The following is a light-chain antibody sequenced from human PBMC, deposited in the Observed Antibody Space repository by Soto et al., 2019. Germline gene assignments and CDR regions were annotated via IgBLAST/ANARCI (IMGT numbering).Light chain of an antibody. CDR3: LSYAGNSIWL. CDR2: EVT. J-gene: IGLJ2*01. Sequence: QPVLTQPASVSGSPGQSITISCTGTRSDVGSYNSIAWYQQHPGKAPRVVIFEVTKRPSGISDRFSGSKSGYTASLRISGLQAEDEADYFFLSYAGNSIWLFGGGTKLTVL. V-gene: IGLV2-23*02. CDR1: RSDVGSYNS.